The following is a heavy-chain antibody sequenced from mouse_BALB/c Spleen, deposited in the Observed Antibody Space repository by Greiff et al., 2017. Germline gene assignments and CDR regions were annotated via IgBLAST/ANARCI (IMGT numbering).Heavy chain of an antibody. CDR1: GFTFSDYY. J-gene: IGHJ4*01. D-gene: IGHD2-14*01. Sequence: DVQLVESGGGLVKPGGSLKLSCAASGFTFSDYYMYWVRQTPEKRLEWVATISDGGSYTYYPDSVKGRFTISRDNAKNNLYLQMSSLKSEDTAMYYCAKYRYDGVSYAMDYWGQGTSVTVSS. CDR2: ISDGGSYT. CDR3: AKYRYDGVSYAMDY. V-gene: IGHV5-4*02.